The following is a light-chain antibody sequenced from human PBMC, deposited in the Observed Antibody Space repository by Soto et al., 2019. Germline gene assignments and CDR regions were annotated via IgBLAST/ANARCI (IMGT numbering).Light chain of an antibody. V-gene: IGKV1-27*01. CDR2: AAS. Sequence: DIQMTQSPSSLSASVGDRVTITCRASQGISNYLAWYQQKPGKVPKLLIYAASTLQSGVPSRFSGSGSGTDFNLTISRLQPEDVAPCYCQKYNRAPLTLGGGTKVEIK. J-gene: IGKJ4*01. CDR3: QKYNRAPLT. CDR1: QGISNY.